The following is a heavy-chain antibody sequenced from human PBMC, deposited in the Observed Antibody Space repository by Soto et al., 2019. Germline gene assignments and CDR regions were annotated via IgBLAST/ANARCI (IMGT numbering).Heavy chain of an antibody. CDR2: ISAYNGNT. V-gene: IGHV1-18*01. CDR3: ARAAAAGGPDY. CDR1: GYTFTSYG. Sequence: GASVKVSCKASGYTFTSYGISWVRQAPGQGLEWMGWISAYNGNTNYAQTLQGRVTVTTDTSTSTAYMELRSSVTAADTAVYYCARAAAAGGPDYWGQGTLVTVSS. D-gene: IGHD6-13*01. J-gene: IGHJ4*02.